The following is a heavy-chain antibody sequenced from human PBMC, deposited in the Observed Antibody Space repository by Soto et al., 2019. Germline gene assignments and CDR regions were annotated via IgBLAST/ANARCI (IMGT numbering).Heavy chain of an antibody. CDR1: GFTPTTTP. CDR3: ATSFRYFDN. V-gene: IGHV3-23*01. Sequence: EVQLLESGGGLVLPGGSLRLSCAGSGFTPTTTPLSWVRQPPGKGLEWVTSISGTASRTYYVDFVKGLFFISRDNSKNTVTLQMNILTRDDTAVYYCATSFRYFDNWGQGTRVTVSS. J-gene: IGHJ4*02. D-gene: IGHD3-9*01. CDR2: ISGTASRT.